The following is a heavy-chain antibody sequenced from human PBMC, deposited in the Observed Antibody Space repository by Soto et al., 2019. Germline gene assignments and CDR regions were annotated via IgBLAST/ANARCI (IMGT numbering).Heavy chain of an antibody. CDR1: GGTFSSYA. CDR2: IIPIFGTA. Sequence: ASVKVSCKASGGTFSSYAISWVRQAPGQGLEWMGGIIPIFGTANYAQKFQGRVTITADESTSTAYMELSSLRSEDTAVYYCARDRRQGIVATSGMDVWGQGTTVTVSS. J-gene: IGHJ6*02. CDR3: ARDRRQGIVATSGMDV. D-gene: IGHD5-12*01. V-gene: IGHV1-69*13.